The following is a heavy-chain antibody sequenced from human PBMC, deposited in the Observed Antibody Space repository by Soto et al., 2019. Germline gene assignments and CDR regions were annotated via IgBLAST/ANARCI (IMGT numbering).Heavy chain of an antibody. CDR1: VGSISSYY. D-gene: IGHD3-22*01. CDR2: IYYSGST. J-gene: IGHJ4*02. Sequence: SETLSLSCTVSVGSISSYYWSWIRQPPGKGLEWIGYIYYSGSTNHNPSLKSRVTISVDTSKNQFSLKLSSVTAADTAVYYCARGIHYYDSSGYYFWGQGTLVTVSS. CDR3: ARGIHYYDSSGYYF. V-gene: IGHV4-59*01.